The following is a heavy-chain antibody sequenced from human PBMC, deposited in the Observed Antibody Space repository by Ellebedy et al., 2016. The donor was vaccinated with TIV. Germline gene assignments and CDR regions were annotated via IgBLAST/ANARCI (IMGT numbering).Heavy chain of an antibody. D-gene: IGHD2-21*02. CDR2: INHNGKT. CDR3: ARGLTYCGGDCSGYFQH. Sequence: SETLSLTCAVYGGSFSGYYWSWIRQPPGKGLEWIGEINHNGKTNYSPSLKSRVTVSVDTSKNQFSLKRSSVTAADTAVYYCARGLTYCGGDCSGYFQHWGQGTLVTVSS. V-gene: IGHV4-34*01. CDR1: GGSFSGYY. J-gene: IGHJ1*01.